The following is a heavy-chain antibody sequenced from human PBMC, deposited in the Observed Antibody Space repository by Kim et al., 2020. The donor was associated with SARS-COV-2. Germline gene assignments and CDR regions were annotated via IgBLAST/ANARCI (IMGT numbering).Heavy chain of an antibody. CDR2: IYYRSKWYN. CDR3: ARQSRDRGAVYQPFDY. D-gene: IGHD1-26*01. V-gene: IGHV6-1*01. Sequence: SQTLSLTCAISGDSVSSNSAAWNWIRQSPSRGLEWLGRIYYRSKWYNDYAVSVKSRITINPDTSKNQFSLQLNSVTPEDTAVYYCARQSRDRGAVYQPFDYWGQGTLVTVSS. J-gene: IGHJ4*02. CDR1: GDSVSSNSAA.